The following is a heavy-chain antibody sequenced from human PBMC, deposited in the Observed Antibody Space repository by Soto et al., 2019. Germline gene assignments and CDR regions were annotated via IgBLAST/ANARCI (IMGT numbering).Heavy chain of an antibody. V-gene: IGHV3-48*02. J-gene: IGHJ6*02. CDR1: GFTFGTYS. CDR3: ARLYYDYV. Sequence: EFQLVESGGALVQPGGSLRLSCAGSGFTFGTYSMNWVRQAAGKGLEWIAYISYDRDTIQYADSVKGRFTISRDNAKNSLYLQMNSLRDEDTAVYYCARLYYDYVWGQGTTVTVSS. D-gene: IGHD3-3*01. CDR2: ISYDRDTI.